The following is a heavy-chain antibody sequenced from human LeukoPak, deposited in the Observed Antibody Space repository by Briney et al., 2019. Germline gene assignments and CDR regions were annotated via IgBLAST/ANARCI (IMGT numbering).Heavy chain of an antibody. CDR1: GGSFSGYY. J-gene: IGHJ2*01. CDR3: ARGVVYYDILTGPIPPCWYFDL. Sequence: SETLSLTCAVYGGSFSGYYWSWIRQPPGKGLEWIGEINHSGSTNYNPSLKSRVTISVDTSKNQFSLKLSSVTAADTAVYYCARGVVYYDILTGPIPPCWYFDLWGRGTLVTVSS. V-gene: IGHV4-34*01. D-gene: IGHD3-9*01. CDR2: INHSGST.